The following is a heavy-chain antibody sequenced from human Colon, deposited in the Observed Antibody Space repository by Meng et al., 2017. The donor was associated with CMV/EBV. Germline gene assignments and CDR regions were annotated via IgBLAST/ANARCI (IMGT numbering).Heavy chain of an antibody. V-gene: IGHV1-18*01. CDR1: GYTFSNFG. CDR2: ISGNNGNT. CDR3: ARDGADCTTTTCSIDF. J-gene: IGHJ4*02. D-gene: IGHD2/OR15-2a*01. Sequence: ASVKVSCKASGYTFSNFGISWVRQAPGQGLEWMGWISGNNGNTNFARKFRGRIAMTTDTSTTTAHMELRSLGSDDTAIYYCARDGADCTTTTCSIDFWGQGTRVTVSS.